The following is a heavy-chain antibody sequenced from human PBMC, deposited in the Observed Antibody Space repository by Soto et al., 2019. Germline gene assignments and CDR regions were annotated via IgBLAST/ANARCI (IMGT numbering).Heavy chain of an antibody. Sequence: QVQLVQSGAEVKKPGSSVKVSCKASGGTFSSYAISWVRQAPGQGLEWMGEIIPMFGTANYAQTFQGRVTITADESTSTAYMELSSLRSEDTAVYYCARDWGPSSGYYPYWFDPWGQGTLVTVSS. CDR1: GGTFSSYA. CDR3: ARDWGPSSGYYPYWFDP. J-gene: IGHJ5*02. CDR2: IIPMFGTA. V-gene: IGHV1-69*12. D-gene: IGHD3-22*01.